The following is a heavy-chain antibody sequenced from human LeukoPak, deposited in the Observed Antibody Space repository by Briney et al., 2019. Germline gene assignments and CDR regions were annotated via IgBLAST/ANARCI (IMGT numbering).Heavy chain of an antibody. CDR3: AKGDLLWFGAEGVDY. D-gene: IGHD3-10*01. CDR1: GFTFSSYG. Sequence: GRSLRLSCAASGFTFSSYGMHWVRQAPGKGLEWVAVISYDGSNKYYADSVKGRFTISRDNSKNTLYLQMNSLRAEDTAVYYCAKGDLLWFGAEGVDYWGLGTLVTVSS. J-gene: IGHJ4*02. V-gene: IGHV3-30*18. CDR2: ISYDGSNK.